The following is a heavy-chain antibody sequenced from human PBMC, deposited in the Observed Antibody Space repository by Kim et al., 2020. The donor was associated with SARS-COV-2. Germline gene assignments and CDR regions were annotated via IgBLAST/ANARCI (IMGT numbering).Heavy chain of an antibody. D-gene: IGHD3-3*01. CDR3: ATHYDCVEWSLYYMDV. Sequence: DSVKGRFTISRDNYKNTLFLQMNSLTVDDTAVYYCATHYDCVEWSLYYMDVWGRGTTVTVSS. J-gene: IGHJ6*03. V-gene: IGHV3-23*01.